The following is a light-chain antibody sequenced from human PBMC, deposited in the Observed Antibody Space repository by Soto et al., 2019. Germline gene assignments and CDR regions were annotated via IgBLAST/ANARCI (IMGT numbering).Light chain of an antibody. J-gene: IGLJ1*01. CDR3: SSYTSSNTPYV. CDR1: SSDVGAYHF. CDR2: EVT. Sequence: QSALTQPASVSGSPGQSITIPCTGSSSDVGAYHFVSWYQHHPGKAPKLILYEVTARPSGVSSRFSGSKSGNTASLTISGLQADDEANYYCSSYTSSNTPYVFGTGTKVTVL. V-gene: IGLV2-14*01.